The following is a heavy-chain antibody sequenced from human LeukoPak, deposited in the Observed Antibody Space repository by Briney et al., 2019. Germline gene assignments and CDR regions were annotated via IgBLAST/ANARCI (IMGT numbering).Heavy chain of an antibody. V-gene: IGHV3-23*01. D-gene: IGHD2-2*01. J-gene: IGHJ5*02. CDR3: ANGRXDGFVVVPAAXXWFDP. Sequence: PGGSLRLSCAASGFTFSSYAMSWVRQAPGKGLEWGSAISGSGGSTYYADSVKGRFTISRDNSKNTLYLQMNGLRAEDTAVYYCANGRXDGFVVVPAAXXWFDPWGQXXXVXXSS. CDR1: GFTFSSYA. CDR2: ISGSGGST.